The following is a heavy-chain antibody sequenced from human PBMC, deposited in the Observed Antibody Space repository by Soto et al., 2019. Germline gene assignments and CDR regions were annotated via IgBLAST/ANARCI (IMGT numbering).Heavy chain of an antibody. CDR3: ATSSYYYDSSGYYCLDY. CDR2: IWYDGSNK. D-gene: IGHD3-22*01. Sequence: QVQLVESGGGVVQPGRSLRLSCAASGFTFSSYGMHWVRQAPGKGLEWVAVIWYDGSNKYYADSVKGRFTISRDNSKTTLYRQMNSLRAEDTAVYYCATSSYYYDSSGYYCLDYWGQGTLVTVSS. V-gene: IGHV3-33*01. J-gene: IGHJ4*02. CDR1: GFTFSSYG.